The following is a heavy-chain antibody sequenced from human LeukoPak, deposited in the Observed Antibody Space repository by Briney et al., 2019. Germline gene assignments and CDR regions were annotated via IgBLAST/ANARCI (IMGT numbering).Heavy chain of an antibody. J-gene: IGHJ5*02. V-gene: IGHV4-4*07. CDR2: IYTSGST. CDR1: GGSISSYY. CDR3: AGDKGTMIDL. D-gene: IGHD3-22*01. Sequence: SETLSLTCTVSGGSISSYYWSWIRQPAGKGLEWIGRIYTSGSTNYNPSLKSRVTISIDKSKNQFSLKLSSVTAADTAVYYCAGDKGTMIDLWGQGTLVTVSS.